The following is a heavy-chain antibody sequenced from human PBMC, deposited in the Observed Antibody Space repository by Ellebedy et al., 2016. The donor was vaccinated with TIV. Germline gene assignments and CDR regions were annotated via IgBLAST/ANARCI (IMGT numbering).Heavy chain of an antibody. J-gene: IGHJ6*02. CDR1: GFSFSDYG. V-gene: IGHV3-33*01. Sequence: GESLKISXAASGFSFSDYGMHWVRQAPGKGLEWVAVIWHDGSDYYYADSVKGRFTISRDNSKNTLYLQMNTLRPEDTAVYYCARDAKIMTDYFENYYYGMDVWGQGTTVTVSS. CDR2: IWHDGSDY. D-gene: IGHD3-9*01. CDR3: ARDAKIMTDYFENYYYGMDV.